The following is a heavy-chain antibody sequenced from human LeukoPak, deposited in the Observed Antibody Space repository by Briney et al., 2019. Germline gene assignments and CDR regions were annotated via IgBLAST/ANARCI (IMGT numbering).Heavy chain of an antibody. D-gene: IGHD3-16*02. CDR2: FDPEDGET. J-gene: IGHJ5*02. V-gene: IGHV1-24*01. Sequence: ASVKVSCKVSGYTLTELSLHWVRQAPGKGLEGMGGFDPEDGETIYAQKFQGRVTMTEDTSTDTAYMELSSLRSEDTAVYYCATVLYVWGSYRSNWFDPWGQGTLVTVSS. CDR3: ATVLYVWGSYRSNWFDP. CDR1: GYTLTELS.